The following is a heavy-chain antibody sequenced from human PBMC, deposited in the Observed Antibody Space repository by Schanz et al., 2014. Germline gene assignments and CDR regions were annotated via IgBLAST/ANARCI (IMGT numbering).Heavy chain of an antibody. CDR1: GFTFRNYK. Sequence: EVQLAESGGSLVKPGGSLRLSCAASGFTFRNYKMIWVRQAPGKGLEWVSSISSTSTYINYADSVKGRFTISRDNAKTSLLLPMNSLRAEDTAVSSSVREGSSSPDCCYYNGMDVWGQGTTVTVSS. D-gene: IGHD6-6*01. CDR2: ISSTSTYI. CDR3: VREGSSSPDCCYYNGMDV. J-gene: IGHJ6*02. V-gene: IGHV3-21*01.